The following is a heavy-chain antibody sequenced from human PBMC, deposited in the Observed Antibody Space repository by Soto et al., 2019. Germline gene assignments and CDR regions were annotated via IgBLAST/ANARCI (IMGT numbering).Heavy chain of an antibody. V-gene: IGHV3-53*04. D-gene: IGHD3-22*01. CDR3: PRDARYYYAPRMYS. CDR2: LHSGGDT. J-gene: IGHJ6*02. CDR1: GIPVSSNY. Sequence: EVQLVESGGGLVQPGGSLRLSCVASGIPVSSNYMTWVRQAPGKGLEWVSVLHSGGDTYYANSVKGRFTIYRHDSTNTRYLQIILLTAEDTDVYYCPRDARYYYAPRMYSWCQGTTVTVCS.